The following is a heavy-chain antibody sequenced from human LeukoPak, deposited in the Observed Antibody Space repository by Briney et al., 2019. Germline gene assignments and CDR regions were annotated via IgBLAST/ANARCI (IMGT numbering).Heavy chain of an antibody. J-gene: IGHJ4*02. CDR3: ARVRGGYWLDY. CDR1: GFTFSSYS. V-gene: IGHV3-48*01. D-gene: IGHD3-22*01. Sequence: QTGGSLRLSCAASGFTFSSYSMTWVRQAPEKGLEWVSYISSSSSTIYYADSVKGRFTISRDNAKNSLYLQMNSLRGEDTAVYYCARVRGGYWLDYWGQGTLVTVSS. CDR2: ISSSSSTI.